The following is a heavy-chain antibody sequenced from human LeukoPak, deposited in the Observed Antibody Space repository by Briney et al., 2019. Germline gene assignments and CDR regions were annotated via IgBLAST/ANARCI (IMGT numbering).Heavy chain of an antibody. CDR3: ARANGEGLSGRGRGVDY. J-gene: IGHJ4*02. Sequence: SETLSLTCTVSGGSISSGGYYWSWIRQHPGKGLEWIGYIYYSGSTYYNPSLKSRVTISVDTSKNQFSLKLSSVTAADTAVYYCARANGEGLSGRGRGVDYWGQGTLVTVSS. V-gene: IGHV4-31*03. CDR2: IYYSGST. CDR1: GGSISSGGYY. D-gene: IGHD2-8*01.